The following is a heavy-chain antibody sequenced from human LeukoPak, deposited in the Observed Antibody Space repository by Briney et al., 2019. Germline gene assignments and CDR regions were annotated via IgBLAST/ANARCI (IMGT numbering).Heavy chain of an antibody. Sequence: GGSLRLSCAASGFTVSSDFMCWVRQAPGKGLEWVALINSGGSTYYADSVKGRFTISRDNSKNTLNFQMNNLRAEDTAVYYCAAFRGDYWGQGTLVSVSS. CDR1: GFTVSSDF. J-gene: IGHJ4*02. CDR3: AAFRGDY. V-gene: IGHV3-53*01. CDR2: INSGGST. D-gene: IGHD3-3*02.